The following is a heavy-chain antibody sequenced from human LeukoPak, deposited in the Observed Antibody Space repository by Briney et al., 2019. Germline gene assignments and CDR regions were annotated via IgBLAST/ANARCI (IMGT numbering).Heavy chain of an antibody. J-gene: IGHJ3*02. CDR3: ARFGYGSGSQENHDAFDI. D-gene: IGHD3-10*01. Sequence: GGSLRLSCAASGFTFSSYEMNWVRQAPGKGLEWVSYISSSGSTIYYADSVKGRFTISRDNAKNSLYLQMNSLRAEDTAVYYCARFGYGSGSQENHDAFDIWGQGTMVTVSS. V-gene: IGHV3-48*03. CDR1: GFTFSSYE. CDR2: ISSSGSTI.